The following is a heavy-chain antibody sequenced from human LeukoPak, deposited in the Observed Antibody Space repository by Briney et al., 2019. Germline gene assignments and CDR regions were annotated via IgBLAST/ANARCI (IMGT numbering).Heavy chain of an antibody. CDR1: GFTFSSYS. D-gene: IGHD5-12*01. J-gene: IGHJ4*02. CDR3: AVSGTENFYYFDY. V-gene: IGHV3-21*01. Sequence: GGSLRLSCAASGFTFSSYSMNWVRQAPGKGLEWVSSISSSSSYICYADSVKGRFTISRDNAKNSLYLQMNSLRAEDTAVCYCAVSGTENFYYFDYWGQGTLVTVSS. CDR2: ISSSSSYI.